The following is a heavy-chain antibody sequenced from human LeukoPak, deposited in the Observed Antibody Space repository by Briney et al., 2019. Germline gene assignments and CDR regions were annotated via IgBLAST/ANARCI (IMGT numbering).Heavy chain of an antibody. D-gene: IGHD4-17*01. CDR3: AREYGDYVVGAFDI. V-gene: IGHV3-33*01. CDR2: IWYDGSNK. CDR1: GLTFSSYG. J-gene: IGHJ3*02. Sequence: GGSLRLSCAASGLTFSSYGMHWVRQAPGKGLEWVAVIWYDGSNKYYADSVKGRFTISRDNSKNTLYLQMNSLRAEDTAVYYCAREYGDYVVGAFDIWGQGTMVTVSS.